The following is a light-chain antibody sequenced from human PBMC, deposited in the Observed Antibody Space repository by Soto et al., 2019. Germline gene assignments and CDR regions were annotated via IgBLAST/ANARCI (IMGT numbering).Light chain of an antibody. CDR1: SSDVGGYNY. CDR2: EVN. J-gene: IGLJ1*01. CDR3: SSYTSSSTHV. V-gene: IGLV2-14*01. Sequence: QSALTQPASVSGSPGQSITISCTGTSSDVGGYNYVSWYQQHPGKAPKLMISEVNIQPSGVSNRFSGSKSGNTASLTISGLQAEDEADYYCSSYTSSSTHVFGPGTKLTVL.